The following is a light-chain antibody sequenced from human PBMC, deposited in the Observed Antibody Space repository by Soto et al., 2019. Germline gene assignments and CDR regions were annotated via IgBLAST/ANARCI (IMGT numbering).Light chain of an antibody. Sequence: QLVLTQSSSASASLGSSVKLTCTLSSGHSSYIIAWHQQQPGKAPRFLMKLEGGGSYNKGSGVPDRFSGSSSGADRYLTISNLLFEDEADYFCETWDSSLGVFGGGTKLTVL. CDR1: SGHSSYI. CDR2: LEGGGSY. V-gene: IGLV4-60*02. CDR3: ETWDSSLGV. J-gene: IGLJ3*02.